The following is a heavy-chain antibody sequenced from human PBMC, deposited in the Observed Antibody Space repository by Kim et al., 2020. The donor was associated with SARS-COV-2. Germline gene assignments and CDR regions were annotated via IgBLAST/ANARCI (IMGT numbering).Heavy chain of an antibody. CDR2: KPDGSGK. D-gene: IGHD2-15*01. CDR3: AREYS. J-gene: IGHJ5*02. V-gene: IGHV3-7*03. Sequence: KPDGSGKEYGESVRGRFTISRDNTKNSLSLQMDSLRAEDTAVYYCAREYSWGQGTLVTVSS.